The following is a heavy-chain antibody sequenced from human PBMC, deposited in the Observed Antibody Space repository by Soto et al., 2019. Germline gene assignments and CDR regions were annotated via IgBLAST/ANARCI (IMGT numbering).Heavy chain of an antibody. CDR2: IIPIFGTA. CDR1: GGTFSSYA. Sequence: QVQLVQSGAEVKKPGSSVKVSCKASGGTFSSYAISWVRQAPGQGLEWMGGIIPIFGTANYAQKFQGRVTITADEXTXXAYMELSSLRSEDTAVYYCASELLHDYSNYGWFDPWGQGTLVTVSS. J-gene: IGHJ5*02. D-gene: IGHD4-4*01. CDR3: ASELLHDYSNYGWFDP. V-gene: IGHV1-69*12.